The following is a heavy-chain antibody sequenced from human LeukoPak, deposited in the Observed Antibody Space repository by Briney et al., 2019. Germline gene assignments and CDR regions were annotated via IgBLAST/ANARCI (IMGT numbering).Heavy chain of an antibody. CDR3: ARDGGEQLVGPFDY. V-gene: IGHV3-30-3*01. CDR1: GFTFNNYA. D-gene: IGHD6-6*01. Sequence: EPGGSLRLSCAASGFTFNNYAMHWVRQAPGKGLEWVAVKSYDGSNKYYADSVKGRFTISRDNSKNILYLQMNSLRAEDTAVYYCARDGGEQLVGPFDYWGQGTLVTVSS. J-gene: IGHJ4*02. CDR2: KSYDGSNK.